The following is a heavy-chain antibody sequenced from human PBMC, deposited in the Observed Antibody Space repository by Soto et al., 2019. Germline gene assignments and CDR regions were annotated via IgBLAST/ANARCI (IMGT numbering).Heavy chain of an antibody. CDR1: GGTFSSYT. CDR2: IIPILGIA. D-gene: IGHD3-3*01. Sequence: QVQLVQSGAEVKKPGSSVKVSCKASGGTFSSYTISLVRQAPGQGLEWMGRIIPILGIANYAQKFQGRVTITADKSTSTAYMELSSLRSEDTAVYYCAREGLRFLEWLPTYFDYWGQGTLVTVSS. CDR3: AREGLRFLEWLPTYFDY. J-gene: IGHJ4*02. V-gene: IGHV1-69*08.